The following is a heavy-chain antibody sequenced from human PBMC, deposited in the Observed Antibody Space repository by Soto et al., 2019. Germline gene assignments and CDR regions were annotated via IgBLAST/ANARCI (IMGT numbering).Heavy chain of an antibody. CDR1: GFTFSNAW. CDR2: IKSKTDGGTT. CDR3: TTDSLVLRFLEWAFDP. V-gene: IGHV3-15*01. J-gene: IGHJ5*02. Sequence: GGSLRLSCAASGFTFSNAWMSWVRQAPGKGLEWVGRIKSKTDGGTTDYAAPAKGRFTISRDDSKNTLYLQMNSLKTEDTAVYYCTTDSLVLRFLEWAFDPWGQGTLVTVSS. D-gene: IGHD3-3*01.